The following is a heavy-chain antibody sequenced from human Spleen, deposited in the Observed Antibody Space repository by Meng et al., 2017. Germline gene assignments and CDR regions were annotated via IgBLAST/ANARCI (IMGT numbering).Heavy chain of an antibody. CDR2: IDHSGNT. CDR1: GGSFSAYY. J-gene: IGHJ4*02. Sequence: GSLTLSCAVYGGSFSAYYWSWIRQPPGKGLEWIGEIDHSGNTNYNPSLKSRVTISVDTSKNQFSLKLNSVTAADTAVYFCASTCGGGSCAYFDSWGQGTLVTVSS. V-gene: IGHV4-34*01. D-gene: IGHD2-15*01. CDR3: ASTCGGGSCAYFDS.